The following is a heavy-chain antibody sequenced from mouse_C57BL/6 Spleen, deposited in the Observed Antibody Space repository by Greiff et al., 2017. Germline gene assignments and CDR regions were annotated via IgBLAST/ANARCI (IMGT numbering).Heavy chain of an antibody. CDR3: AREVYYGSSYDYFDY. D-gene: IGHD1-1*01. CDR1: GYSFTGYF. J-gene: IGHJ2*01. Sequence: LVESGPELVKPGDSVKISCKASGYSFTGYFMNWVMQSHGKSLEWIGRINPYNGDTFYNQKFKGKATLTVDKSSSTAHMELRSLTSEDSAVYYCAREVYYGSSYDYFDYWGQGTTLTVSS. V-gene: IGHV1-20*01. CDR2: INPYNGDT.